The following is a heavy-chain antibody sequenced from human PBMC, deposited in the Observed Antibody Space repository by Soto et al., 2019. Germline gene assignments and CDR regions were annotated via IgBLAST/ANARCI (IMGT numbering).Heavy chain of an antibody. V-gene: IGHV1-18*04. CDR3: SVLLRVPFDI. J-gene: IGHJ3*02. Sequence: QVQLVQSGAEVKKPGASVKVSCKASGYTFSSYGITWVRQAPGQGLEWMGWISAYNGNTNYAQNFQGRVTMTTDTSTSTAYMELRSLRSDDTAVYYCSVLLRVPFDIWGQGTMVTVSS. CDR1: GYTFSSYG. CDR2: ISAYNGNT. D-gene: IGHD2-15*01.